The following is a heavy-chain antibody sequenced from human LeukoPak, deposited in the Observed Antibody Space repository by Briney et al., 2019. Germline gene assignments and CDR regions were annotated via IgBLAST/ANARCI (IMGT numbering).Heavy chain of an antibody. CDR1: GYSFTSYG. CDR2: INTYNGNT. CDR3: ARVITMVRGVILPVSGFDY. V-gene: IGHV1-18*01. Sequence: ASVKVSCKASGYSFTSYGISWVRQAPGQGLEWMICINTYNGNTNYAQNVQGRVTMTTDTATSTAYMELRSLRSDDTAVYFCARVITMVRGVILPVSGFDYWGQGTLVTVSS. J-gene: IGHJ4*02. D-gene: IGHD3-10*01.